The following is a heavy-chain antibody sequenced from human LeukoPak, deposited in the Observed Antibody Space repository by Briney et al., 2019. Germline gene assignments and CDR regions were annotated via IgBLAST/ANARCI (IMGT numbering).Heavy chain of an antibody. V-gene: IGHV4-39*01. CDR3: QSRFSEWLLDY. CDR2: IYYGGYT. D-gene: IGHD3-3*01. Sequence: YPSETLSLTCTVSGGSISSNNYYWGWIRQPPGKGLEWIGSIYYGGYTYHNPSLKSRVTISVDTSKNQFSLKLSSVTAADTAIYYCQSRFSEWLLDYWGQGTLVTVSS. J-gene: IGHJ4*02. CDR1: GGSISSNNYY.